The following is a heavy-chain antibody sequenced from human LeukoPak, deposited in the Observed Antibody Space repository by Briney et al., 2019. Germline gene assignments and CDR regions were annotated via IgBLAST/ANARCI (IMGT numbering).Heavy chain of an antibody. CDR2: VYYSGST. V-gene: IGHV4-39*01. D-gene: IGHD4-17*01. CDR3: ARHSSEYGDYVFDY. J-gene: IGHJ4*02. Sequence: KTSETLSLTCTVSGGSISSSSYYWGWIRQPPGKELEWIGSVYYSGSTYYNPSLKSRLTISVDASSNHFSLKLSSVTAADTAVYYCARHSSEYGDYVFDYWGQGTLVTVSS. CDR1: GGSISSSSYY.